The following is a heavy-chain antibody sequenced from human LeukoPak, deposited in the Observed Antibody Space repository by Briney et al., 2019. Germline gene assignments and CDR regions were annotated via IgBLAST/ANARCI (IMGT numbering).Heavy chain of an antibody. CDR1: GGSISSYY. Sequence: SETLSLTCTVSGGSISSYYWSWIRQPAGKGLEWIGRIYTSGSTNYNPSLKSRVTMSVDTSKNQFSLKLSSVTAADTAVCYCARHRYLAIAVAGSYYFDYWGQGTLVTVSS. CDR2: IYTSGST. V-gene: IGHV4-4*07. CDR3: ARHRYLAIAVAGSYYFDY. D-gene: IGHD6-19*01. J-gene: IGHJ4*02.